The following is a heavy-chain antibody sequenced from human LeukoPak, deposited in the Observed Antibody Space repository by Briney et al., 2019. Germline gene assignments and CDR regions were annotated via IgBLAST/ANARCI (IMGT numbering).Heavy chain of an antibody. CDR2: IYPSRST. J-gene: IGHJ4*02. Sequence: SKTLSLPCTVPGASTSSDYWSGIRPPTGQGLEWIWRIYPSRSTSYESSLKSRVSMSVATSKNQFYLKLPSVTAADTAVYYCARDPSLFSGYFDSWGQGTLVTVSS. D-gene: IGHD2-15*01. CDR3: ARDPSLFSGYFDS. CDR1: GASTSSDY. V-gene: IGHV4-4*07.